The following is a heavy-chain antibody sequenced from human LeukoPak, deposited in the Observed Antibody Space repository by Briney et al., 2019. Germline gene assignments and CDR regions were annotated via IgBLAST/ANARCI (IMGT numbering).Heavy chain of an antibody. V-gene: IGHV4-4*07. CDR3: ARDSRKYSSSWTFRH. J-gene: IGHJ1*01. D-gene: IGHD6-13*01. CDR1: GGSISSYY. Sequence: SETLSLTCTVSGGSISSYYWSWIRQPAGKGLEWIGRIYTSGSTNYNPSLKSRVTMSVDTSKNQFSLKLSSVTAADTAVYYCARDSRKYSSSWTFRHWGQGTLVTVSS. CDR2: IYTSGST.